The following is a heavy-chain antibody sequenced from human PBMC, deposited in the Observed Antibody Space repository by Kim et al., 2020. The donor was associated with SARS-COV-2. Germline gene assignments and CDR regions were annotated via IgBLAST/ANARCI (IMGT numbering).Heavy chain of an antibody. CDR3: ARDKATASARYSYWYFDL. J-gene: IGHJ2*01. V-gene: IGHV1-3*01. D-gene: IGHD1-26*01. Sequence: QGRVTITRDTSASTAYMELSSLRSEDTAVYYCARDKATASARYSYWYFDLWGRGTLVTVSS.